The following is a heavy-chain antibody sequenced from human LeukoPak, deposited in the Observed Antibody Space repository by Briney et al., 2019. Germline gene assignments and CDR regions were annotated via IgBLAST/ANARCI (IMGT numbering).Heavy chain of an antibody. D-gene: IGHD5-18*01. CDR2: ISGSGGST. CDR1: RFTFSSYA. J-gene: IGHJ4*02. Sequence: GGSLRLSCAASRFTFSSYAMSWVRQAPGKGLEWVSAISGSGGSTYYADSVKGRFTISRDNSKNTLYLQMNSLRAEDTVVYYCAKDRGYSYGNDYWGQGTLVTVSS. CDR3: AKDRGYSYGNDY. V-gene: IGHV3-23*01.